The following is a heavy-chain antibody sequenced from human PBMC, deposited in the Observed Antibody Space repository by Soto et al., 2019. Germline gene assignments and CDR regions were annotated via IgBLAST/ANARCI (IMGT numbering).Heavy chain of an antibody. D-gene: IGHD6-19*01. CDR3: ARGAGWSHREGYNWFDP. CDR2: ISAYNGNT. V-gene: IGHV1-18*01. Sequence: QVQLVHSGAEVKKPGASVKVSCKASGYPFTSYGITWVRQAPGQVIEWMGWISAYNGNTNYAQKIQVRDTMTTDTSTSTAYMELGGLRSDDTAEYYWARGAGWSHREGYNWFDPWGQGTLVTVSS. J-gene: IGHJ5*02. CDR1: GYPFTSYG.